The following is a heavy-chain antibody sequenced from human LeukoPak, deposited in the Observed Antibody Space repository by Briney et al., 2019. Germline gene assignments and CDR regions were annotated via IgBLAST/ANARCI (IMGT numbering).Heavy chain of an antibody. CDR1: RFTFSRYG. D-gene: IGHD6-6*01. V-gene: IGHV3-23*01. Sequence: GGSLRLSCAASRFTFSRYGMNWVRQTPGKGLEWVSAISGSGDRTYHADSVKGRFTISRDNSKNTLYLQMNSLRAEDTAVYYCAKGDEEYSSSSDYWGQGTLVTVSS. J-gene: IGHJ4*02. CDR2: ISGSGDRT. CDR3: AKGDEEYSSSSDY.